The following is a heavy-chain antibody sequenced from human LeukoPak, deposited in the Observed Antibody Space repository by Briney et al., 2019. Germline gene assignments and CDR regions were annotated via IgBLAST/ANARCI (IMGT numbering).Heavy chain of an antibody. CDR3: ASGPYYYDSSGYLAVDFDY. CDR1: GFTFSSYG. V-gene: IGHV3-33*01. Sequence: PGRSLRLSCAASGFTFSSYGMHWVRQAPGRGLEWVAVIWYDGSNKYYADSVKGRLTITRDNSKNTLYLQMNSLRAEDTAVYYCASGPYYYDSSGYLAVDFDYWGQGTLVTVSS. D-gene: IGHD3-22*01. CDR2: IWYDGSNK. J-gene: IGHJ4*02.